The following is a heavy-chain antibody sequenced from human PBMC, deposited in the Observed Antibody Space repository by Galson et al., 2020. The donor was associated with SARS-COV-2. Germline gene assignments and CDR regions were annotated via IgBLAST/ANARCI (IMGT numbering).Heavy chain of an antibody. V-gene: IGHV3-30-3*01. CDR1: GFTFSSYA. CDR3: ARSKGGSYWYFDL. J-gene: IGHJ2*01. CDR2: ISYDGSNK. Sequence: GGSLSLSCAASGFTFSSYAMHWVRQAPGKGLEWVAVISYDGSNKYYADSVKGRFTISRDNSKNTLYLQMNSLRAEDTAVYYCARSKGGSYWYFDLWGRGTLVTVSS. D-gene: IGHD3-16*01.